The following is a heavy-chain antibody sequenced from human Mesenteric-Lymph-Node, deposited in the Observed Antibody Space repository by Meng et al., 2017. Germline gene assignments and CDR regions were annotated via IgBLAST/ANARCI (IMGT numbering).Heavy chain of an antibody. CDR2: ISYDGSKK. J-gene: IGHJ6*02. CDR1: GFTFSGYS. CDR3: AREIGGYCSSTSCYRSYYGMDV. D-gene: IGHD2-2*02. Sequence: GESLKISCAASGFTFSGYSMRWVRQAPGKGLEWVTLISYDGSKKYYADSVKGRFTISRDNSKNTLYLQMNSLRPEDTAIYYCAREIGGYCSSTSCYRSYYGMDVWGQGTTVTVSS. V-gene: IGHV3-30*07.